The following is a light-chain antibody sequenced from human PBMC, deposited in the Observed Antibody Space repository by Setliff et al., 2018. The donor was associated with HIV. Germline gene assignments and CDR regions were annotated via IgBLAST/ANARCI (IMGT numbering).Light chain of an antibody. CDR1: SSDVGSYNL. J-gene: IGLJ1*01. V-gene: IGLV2-23*02. CDR3: CSYAGSSTYV. CDR2: EVS. Sequence: QSVLAQPASVSGSPGQSITISCTGISSDVGSYNLVSWYQQHPGKAPKLMIYEVSKRPSGVSNRFSGSKSGSTASLTISGLQAEDEADYYCCSYAGSSTYVFGTGTKVTVL.